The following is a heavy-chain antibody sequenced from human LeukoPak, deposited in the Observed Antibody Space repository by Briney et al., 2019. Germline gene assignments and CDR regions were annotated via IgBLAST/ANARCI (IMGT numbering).Heavy chain of an antibody. CDR3: ARDLLYFV. CDR1: GGSISSSSYY. D-gene: IGHD2-15*01. J-gene: IGHJ6*04. CDR2: IYYSGST. V-gene: IGHV4-39*07. Sequence: PSETLSLTCTVSGGSISSSSYYWGWIRQPPGKGLEWIGSIYYSGSTYYNPSLKSRVTISVDTSKNQFSLKLSSVTAADTAVYYCARDLLYFVWGKGTTVTVSS.